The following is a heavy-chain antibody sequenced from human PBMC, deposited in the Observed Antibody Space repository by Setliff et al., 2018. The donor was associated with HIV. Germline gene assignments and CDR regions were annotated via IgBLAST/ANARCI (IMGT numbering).Heavy chain of an antibody. Sequence: PSETLSLTCTVSGGSISSYCWSWIRQPPGKGLEWIGYICDSGITKYSPSLKSRVTISVDRSKNQFSLKLSSVTAADTAIYYCAGGSDWHPDWGQGTLVTVSS. CDR2: ICDSGIT. V-gene: IGHV4-59*01. D-gene: IGHD3-9*01. J-gene: IGHJ4*02. CDR3: AGGSDWHPD. CDR1: GGSISSYC.